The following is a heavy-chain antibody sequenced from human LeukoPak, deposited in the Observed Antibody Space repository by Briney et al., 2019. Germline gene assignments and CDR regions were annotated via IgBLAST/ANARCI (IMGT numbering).Heavy chain of an antibody. J-gene: IGHJ6*03. Sequence: SEILSLTCTVSGGSISSYYWSWLRQPPGKGLEWIGYVYYSGSTNYNPSLKSRVTISVDTSKNQFSLKLSSVTAADTAVYYCARGADNWNYVDFYYMDVWGKGTTVTVSS. V-gene: IGHV4-59*01. CDR3: ARGADNWNYVDFYYMDV. CDR2: VYYSGST. CDR1: GGSISSYY. D-gene: IGHD1-7*01.